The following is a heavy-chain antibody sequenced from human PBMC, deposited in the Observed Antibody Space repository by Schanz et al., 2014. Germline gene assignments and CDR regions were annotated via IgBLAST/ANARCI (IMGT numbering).Heavy chain of an antibody. CDR2: VYFSGTT. V-gene: IGHV4-39*01. D-gene: IGHD3-16*01. CDR3: ARHGGYYDVLNSFDI. CDR1: GGSISSGESY. Sequence: QLQLQESGPGLVKPSETLSLTCTVSGGSISSGESYWGWIRQSPEEGLQYIGSVYFSGTTAYSPSLKGRVPISLDTSKNHFSLMLTSVTAADTAVYFCARHGGYYDVLNSFDIWGQGTLVTVSS. J-gene: IGHJ5*02.